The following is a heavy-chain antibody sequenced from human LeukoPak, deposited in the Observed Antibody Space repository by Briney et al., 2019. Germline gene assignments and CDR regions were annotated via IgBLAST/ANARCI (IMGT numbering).Heavy chain of an antibody. CDR2: IYYSGST. J-gene: IGHJ6*02. D-gene: IGHD3-16*01. Sequence: SETLSLTCTVSGGSISSGDYYWSWIRQPPGKGLEWIGYIYYSGSTYYNPSLKSRVTISVDTSKNQFSLKLSSVTAADTAVYYCARDGVRYGMDAWGQGTTVTVSS. CDR3: ARDGVRYGMDA. CDR1: GGSISSGDYY. V-gene: IGHV4-30-4*01.